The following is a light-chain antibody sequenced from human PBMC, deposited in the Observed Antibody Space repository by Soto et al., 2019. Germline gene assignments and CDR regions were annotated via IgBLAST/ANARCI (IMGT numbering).Light chain of an antibody. Sequence: EIVLTQSPGTLSLSPGERATLSCRASQSVSSSYLAWYQQKPGQAPRLLIYGASSRATDIPDRFSGSGSGTEFTLTISRLEPEDFAVYYCHQYGSSPRTFGQGPKVEIK. J-gene: IGKJ1*01. CDR3: HQYGSSPRT. CDR2: GAS. V-gene: IGKV3-20*01. CDR1: QSVSSSY.